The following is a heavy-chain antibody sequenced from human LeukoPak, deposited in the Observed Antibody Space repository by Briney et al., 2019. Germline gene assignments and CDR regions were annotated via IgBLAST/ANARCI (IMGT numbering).Heavy chain of an antibody. CDR2: IIPIFGTA. CDR3: AGTFLYGSGSYGTFDY. V-gene: IGHV1-69*13. Sequence: ASVKVSCKASGGTFSSYAISWVRQAPGQGLEWMGGIIPIFGTANYAQKFQGRVTITADESTSTAYMELSSLRSEDTAVYYCAGTFLYGSGSYGTFDYWGQGTLVTVSS. J-gene: IGHJ4*02. D-gene: IGHD3-10*01. CDR1: GGTFSSYA.